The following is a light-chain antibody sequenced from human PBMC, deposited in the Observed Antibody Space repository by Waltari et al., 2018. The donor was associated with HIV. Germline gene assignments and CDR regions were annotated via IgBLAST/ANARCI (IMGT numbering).Light chain of an antibody. CDR1: SSAIGAYNY. J-gene: IGLJ1*01. CDR2: EVT. V-gene: IGLV2-14*01. Sequence: QSALTQPASVSGSPGQSITISCTGTSSAIGAYNYVSWYQHHPGKVPKLLIYEVTNRPSGVSHRFSGSKSGNTASLTISGLQAEDEADFYCTSYTSISTLVFGTGTKVTVL. CDR3: TSYTSISTLV.